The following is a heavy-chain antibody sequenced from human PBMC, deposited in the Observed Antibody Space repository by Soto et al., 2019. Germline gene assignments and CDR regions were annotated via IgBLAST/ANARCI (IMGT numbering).Heavy chain of an antibody. D-gene: IGHD4-4*01. CDR2: ISGSGGST. V-gene: IGHV3-23*01. Sequence: EVQLLESGGGLVQPGGSLRLSCAASGFTFSSYAMSWVRQAPGKGLEWVSAISGSGGSTYYADSVRGRFTISRDNSKNTLYLQMNSLRAEDTAVYYCAKGDYSNYFMDYWGQGTLVTVSS. CDR1: GFTFSSYA. CDR3: AKGDYSNYFMDY. J-gene: IGHJ4*02.